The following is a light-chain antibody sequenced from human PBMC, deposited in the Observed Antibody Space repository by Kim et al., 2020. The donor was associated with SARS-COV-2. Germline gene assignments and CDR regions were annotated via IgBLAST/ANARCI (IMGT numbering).Light chain of an antibody. Sequence: SYELTQPPSVSVSPGQTASITCSGDELGDKYACWYQQKPGQSPVVVIHQDSKRPSGIPERFSGSNSGNTATLTISGTQAMDEADYYCQAWDSRTVVFGGG. CDR3: QAWDSRTVV. CDR1: ELGDKY. J-gene: IGLJ2*01. CDR2: QDS. V-gene: IGLV3-1*01.